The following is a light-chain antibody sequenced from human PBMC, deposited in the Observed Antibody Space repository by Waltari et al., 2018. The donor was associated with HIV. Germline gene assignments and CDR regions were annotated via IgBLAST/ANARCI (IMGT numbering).Light chain of an antibody. V-gene: IGLV1-40*01. Sequence: QSVLTHPPSVSGAPWHRVSTSCSGISYNTGARTEVHWYQQLPGTAPKLLIYRNTNRPSGVPDRFSGSKSGTSASLAITGLRAEDEADYFCQSFDNGLSGVFGGGTKLTVL. CDR3: QSFDNGLSGV. CDR1: SYNTGARTE. J-gene: IGLJ2*01. CDR2: RNT.